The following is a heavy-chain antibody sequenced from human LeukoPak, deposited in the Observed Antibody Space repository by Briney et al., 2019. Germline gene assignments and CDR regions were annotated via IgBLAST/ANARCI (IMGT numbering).Heavy chain of an antibody. Sequence: PSETLSLTCTVSGGSISSGGYYWSWIRQHPGKGLEWIGYIYYSGSTYYNPSLKSRVTISVDTSKNQFSLKLSSVTAADTAVYYCARERSWRDAFDIWGQGTMVTVSS. J-gene: IGHJ3*02. CDR3: ARERSWRDAFDI. CDR1: GGSISSGGYY. V-gene: IGHV4-31*03. CDR2: IYYSGST.